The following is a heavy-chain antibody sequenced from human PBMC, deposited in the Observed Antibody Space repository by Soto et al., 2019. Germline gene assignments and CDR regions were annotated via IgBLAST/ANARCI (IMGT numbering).Heavy chain of an antibody. CDR3: ARDGLATTATKYGQFDY. D-gene: IGHD4-17*01. CDR2: INGRT. V-gene: IGHV3-74*01. J-gene: IGHJ4*02. Sequence: GSLRLSCKASGFTLTHFWMHWVRQAPGEGLVWVSRINGRTDYADSAKGRFTISVDSAENTLYLQMHSLRAEDTAVYYCARDGLATTATKYGQFDYWGQGALVTVSS. CDR1: GFTLTHFW.